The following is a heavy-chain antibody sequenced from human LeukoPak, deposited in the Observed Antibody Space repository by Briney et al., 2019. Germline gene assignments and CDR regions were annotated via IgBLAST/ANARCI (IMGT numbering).Heavy chain of an antibody. J-gene: IGHJ4*02. Sequence: GGSLRLSCAASGFTFSNAWMSWVRQAPGKGLEWVGRIKSKTDGGTTDYAAPVKGRFTISRDDSKNTLYLQMNSLKTEDTAVCYCTTDRRCSSTSCYTVWGQGTLVTVSS. D-gene: IGHD2-2*02. CDR1: GFTFSNAW. CDR2: IKSKTDGGTT. CDR3: TTDRRCSSTSCYTV. V-gene: IGHV3-15*01.